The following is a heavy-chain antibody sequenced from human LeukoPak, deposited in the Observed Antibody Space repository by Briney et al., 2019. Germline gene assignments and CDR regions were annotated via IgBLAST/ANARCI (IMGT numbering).Heavy chain of an antibody. CDR2: IYYSGST. J-gene: IGHJ4*02. V-gene: IGHV4-31*03. D-gene: IGHD5-18*01. Sequence: SQTLSLTCTVSGGSLSSGGYYWRWIRQHPGKALECSGYIYYSGSTYYNPSLKSRVTISVDTSNNQLSVMLSSLTAAHRAVFSCARVSSNRYSYGRFEYWGQGTLVTVSS. CDR1: GGSLSSGGYY. CDR3: ARVSSNRYSYGRFEY.